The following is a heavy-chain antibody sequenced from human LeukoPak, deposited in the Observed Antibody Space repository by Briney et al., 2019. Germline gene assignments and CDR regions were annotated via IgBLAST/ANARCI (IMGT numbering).Heavy chain of an antibody. D-gene: IGHD5-18*01. CDR3: ARKGKGGYSYGYPYYYYGMDV. CDR1: GYSFTTFD. Sequence: ASVKVSCKGSGYSFTTFDINWVRQATGQGPEWMGWMSPRNGNTGYAQMFQDRVTMTRDTSINTAYMELTSLRSDDTAVYYCARKGKGGYSYGYPYYYYGMDVWGQGTTVTVSS. V-gene: IGHV1-8*01. CDR2: MSPRNGNT. J-gene: IGHJ6*02.